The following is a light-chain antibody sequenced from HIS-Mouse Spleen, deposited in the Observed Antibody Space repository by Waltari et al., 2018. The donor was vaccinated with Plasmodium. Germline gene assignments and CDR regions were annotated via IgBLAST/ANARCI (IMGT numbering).Light chain of an antibody. Sequence: DIQITQSPSSLSASVGDRVTITFRASQSISSYLNWYQQKPGKAPKLLIYAASSLQSGVPSRFSGSGSGTDFTLTISSLQPEDFATYYCQQNYNTWTFGQGTKVEIK. CDR3: QQNYNTWT. J-gene: IGKJ1*01. CDR2: AAS. CDR1: QSISSY. V-gene: IGKV1-39*01.